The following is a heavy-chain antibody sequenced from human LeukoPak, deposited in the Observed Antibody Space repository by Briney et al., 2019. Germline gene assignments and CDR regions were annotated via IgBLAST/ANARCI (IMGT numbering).Heavy chain of an antibody. D-gene: IGHD2-21*01. CDR2: IYSDGSS. J-gene: IGHJ5*02. Sequence: SETLSLTCAVYGGSFSTYYWSWIRQPAGKGLEWIGRIYSDGSSNYNPSLRSRVTMSVDTSKNQFSLNLTSVTAADTALYYCAKGGASSKWLDPWGQGTLVTVSS. CDR1: GGSFSTYY. V-gene: IGHV4-59*10. CDR3: AKGGASSKWLDP.